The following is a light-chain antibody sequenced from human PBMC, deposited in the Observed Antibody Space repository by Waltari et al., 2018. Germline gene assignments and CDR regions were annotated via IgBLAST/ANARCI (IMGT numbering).Light chain of an antibody. CDR3: QQYCSSPLT. Sequence: DIVLTQSPDSLAVSLGERAAINCKSSQSLLYSSVNKNCLAWYQQKAGQPPKLLIYLASTREPGVPDQFSGSGSGTDFTLTISSLQAEDVAVYYCQQYCSSPLTFGGGTKVEIK. J-gene: IGKJ4*01. CDR1: QSLLYSSVNKNC. CDR2: LAS. V-gene: IGKV4-1*01.